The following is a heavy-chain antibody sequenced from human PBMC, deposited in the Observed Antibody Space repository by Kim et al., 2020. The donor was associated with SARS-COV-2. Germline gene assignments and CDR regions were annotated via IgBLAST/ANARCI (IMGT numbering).Heavy chain of an antibody. CDR1: GGTFSSYA. D-gene: IGHD6-19*01. CDR3: AREGGGLYSSGSGALGSFDY. V-gene: IGHV1-69*04. Sequence: SVKVSCKASGGTFSSYAISWVRQAPGQGLEWMGRIIPILGIANYAQKFQGRVTITADKSTSTAYMELSSLRSEDTAVYYCAREGGGLYSSGSGALGSFDYWGQGTLVTVSS. CDR2: IIPILGIA. J-gene: IGHJ4*02.